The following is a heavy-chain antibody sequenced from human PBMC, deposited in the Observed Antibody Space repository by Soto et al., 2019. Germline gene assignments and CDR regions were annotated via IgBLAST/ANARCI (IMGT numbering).Heavy chain of an antibody. J-gene: IGHJ4*02. Sequence: QVQLVESGGGVVQPGRSLRLSCAASGFTFSSYDMHWVRQAPGKGLEWVAVISYDGSNKYYVDSVKGRFNISRDNSKNTMYLQMNSLRAEDTAVYYCAKDQADRPFDYWGKGTLVTVSS. D-gene: IGHD6-6*01. CDR3: AKDQADRPFDY. CDR1: GFTFSSYD. CDR2: ISYDGSNK. V-gene: IGHV3-30*18.